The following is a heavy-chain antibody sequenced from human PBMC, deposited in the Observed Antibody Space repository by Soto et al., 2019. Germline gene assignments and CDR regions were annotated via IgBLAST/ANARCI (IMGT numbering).Heavy chain of an antibody. CDR3: ARGNEAEYSYGSGYFDY. Sequence: QVQLVQSGAEVKKPGSSVKVSCKASGGTFSSYAISWVRQAPGQGLESMGGIIPIFGTANYAQKFQGRVTITADESTSTAYMELSSLRSEDTAVYYCARGNEAEYSYGSGYFDYWGQGTLVTVSS. CDR1: GGTFSSYA. D-gene: IGHD5-18*01. V-gene: IGHV1-69*01. J-gene: IGHJ4*02. CDR2: IIPIFGTA.